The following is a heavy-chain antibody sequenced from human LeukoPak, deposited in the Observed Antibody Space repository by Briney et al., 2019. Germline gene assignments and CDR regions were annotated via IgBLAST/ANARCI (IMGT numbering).Heavy chain of an antibody. J-gene: IGHJ5*02. V-gene: IGHV3-11*04. CDR3: AGIAAAGTWWFDP. CDR2: ISSSGSTI. D-gene: IGHD6-13*01. CDR1: GFTFSDYY. Sequence: PGGSLRLSCAASGFTFSDYYMSWIRQAPGKGLEWVSYISSSGSTIYYADSVRGRFTISRDNAKNSLYLQMNSLKAEDTAVYYCAGIAAAGTWWFDPWGQGTLVTVSS.